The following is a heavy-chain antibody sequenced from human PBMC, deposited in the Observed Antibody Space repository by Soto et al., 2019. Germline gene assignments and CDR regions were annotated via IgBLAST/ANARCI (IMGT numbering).Heavy chain of an antibody. CDR1: GGSISSGDYY. CDR2: IDYGGST. J-gene: IGHJ1*01. D-gene: IGHD3-3*01. Sequence: QVQLQESGPGLVKPSQTLSLTCTVSGGSISSGDYYWSWIRQPPGQGLEWIGYIDYGGSTYYNPSLRTRLNISGDTPKNQLSLRLSSVPAADTAVYYCARGGRTVFGRYLASWGQGTLVTVSS. CDR3: ARGGRTVFGRYLAS. V-gene: IGHV4-30-4*01.